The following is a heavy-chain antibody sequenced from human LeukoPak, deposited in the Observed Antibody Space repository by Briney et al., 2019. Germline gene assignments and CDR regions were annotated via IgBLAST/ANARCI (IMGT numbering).Heavy chain of an antibody. CDR1: GGSISSGGYY. CDR3: ASSRTKGYYYDSSGYPEAFDI. V-gene: IGHV4-61*08. D-gene: IGHD3-22*01. J-gene: IGHJ3*02. Sequence: SETLSLTCTVSGGSISSGGYYWSWIRQPPGKGLEWIGYIYYSGSTNYNPSLKSRVTISVDTSKNQFSLKLSSVTAADTAVYYCASSRTKGYYYDSSGYPEAFDIWGQGTMVTVSS. CDR2: IYYSGST.